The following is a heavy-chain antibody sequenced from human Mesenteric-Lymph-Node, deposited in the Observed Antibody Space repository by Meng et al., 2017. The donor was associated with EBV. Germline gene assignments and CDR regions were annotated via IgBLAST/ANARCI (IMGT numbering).Heavy chain of an antibody. V-gene: IGHV4-34*01. CDR1: GGSFSGYY. Sequence: QVQLQQWGAGLFKPSETLSLTCAVYGGSFSGYYWSWIRQPPGKGLEWIGEINHSGSTNYNPSLKSRVTISVDTSKNQFSLKLSSVTAADTAVYYCARRGGGYILDDWGHGTLVTVSS. CDR3: ARRGGGYILDD. J-gene: IGHJ4*01. CDR2: INHSGST. D-gene: IGHD5-24*01.